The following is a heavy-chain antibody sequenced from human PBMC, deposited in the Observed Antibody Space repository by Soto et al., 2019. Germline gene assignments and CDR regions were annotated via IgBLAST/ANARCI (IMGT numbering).Heavy chain of an antibody. CDR1: GFSFSTYA. Sequence: GGSLRLSCAASGFSFSTYAMSWVRQAPGKGLEWVSGISGSGGTTYYADFVKGRFTISRDNSKNTLYLQMNSLRAEDTAVYYCAKDREGYCTNGVCYKAGFFDYWGQGTLVTVSS. D-gene: IGHD2-8*01. CDR3: AKDREGYCTNGVCYKAGFFDY. V-gene: IGHV3-23*01. CDR2: ISGSGGTT. J-gene: IGHJ4*02.